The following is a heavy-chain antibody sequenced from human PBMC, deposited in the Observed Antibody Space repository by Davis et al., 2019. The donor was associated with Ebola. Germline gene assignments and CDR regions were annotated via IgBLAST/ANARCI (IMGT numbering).Heavy chain of an antibody. Sequence: GESLKISCAASGFTFSSYALRWVRQAPGKGLEWVSAVGGSGDSTYYADSVKGRFTVSRDNSKNTLYLQMNSLRAEDTAVYFCAKGFSSGWYWYFDLWGRGTLVTVSS. CDR2: VGGSGDST. CDR1: GFTFSSYA. J-gene: IGHJ2*01. D-gene: IGHD6-19*01. CDR3: AKGFSSGWYWYFDL. V-gene: IGHV3-23*01.